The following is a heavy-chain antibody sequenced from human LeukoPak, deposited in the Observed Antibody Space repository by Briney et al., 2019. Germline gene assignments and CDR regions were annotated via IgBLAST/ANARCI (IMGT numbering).Heavy chain of an antibody. CDR2: ISGSDDTP. V-gene: IGHV3-23*01. Sequence: GGSLRLSCAASGFTFSSYAMSWVRQAPGKGLEWVSTISGSDDTPYYADSVKGRFTISRDNSKNTLYLQMNSLRAEDTAVYYCAQGAFRGNAGRDWFDPWGQGSPVTVSS. J-gene: IGHJ5*01. D-gene: IGHD4-23*01. CDR1: GFTFSSYA. CDR3: AQGAFRGNAGRDWFDP.